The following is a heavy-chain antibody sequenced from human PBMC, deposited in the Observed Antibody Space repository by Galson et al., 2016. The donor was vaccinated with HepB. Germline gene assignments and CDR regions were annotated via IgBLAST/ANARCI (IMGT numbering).Heavy chain of an antibody. V-gene: IGHV4-30-2*01. CDR3: ERGEIASRLDY. CDR1: GGSISSGGYS. Sequence: TLSLTCAVSGGSISSGGYSWSWIRQPPGKGLEWIGEINHSGDTTYNPSLRTRVTISLDKSEDQFSLKLSSVTAADTAVYYCERGEIASRLDYWGPGSLVTVSS. CDR2: INHSGDT. J-gene: IGHJ4*02. D-gene: IGHD6-6*01.